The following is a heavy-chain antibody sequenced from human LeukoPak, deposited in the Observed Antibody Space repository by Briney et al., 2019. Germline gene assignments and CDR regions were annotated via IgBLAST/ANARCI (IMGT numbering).Heavy chain of an antibody. V-gene: IGHV4-4*07. J-gene: IGHJ6*03. CDR2: IYTSGSN. CDR1: GGSISSYY. CDR3: ASSSWSRSYYYYYVDV. D-gene: IGHD6-13*01. Sequence: SETLSLTCTVSGGSISSYYWSWIRQPAGKGLEWIGRIYTSGSNNYNPSLKSRVTMSVDTSKNQFSLKLSSVTAADTAVYYCASSSWSRSYYYYYVDVWGKGTTVTVSS.